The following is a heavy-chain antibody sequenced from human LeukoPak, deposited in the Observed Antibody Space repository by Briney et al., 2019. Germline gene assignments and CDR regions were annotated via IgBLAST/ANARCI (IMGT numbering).Heavy chain of an antibody. CDR2: TYTSGST. V-gene: IGHV4-4*07. J-gene: IGHJ5*02. CDR3: ARDLDSMIRGVAKACDP. CDR1: GGSISSNN. Sequence: ASETLSHTPTEPGGSISSNNWCWIWPPPRKGLEWIGRTYTSGSTNNNISLQSRATTSVDTSKNKFSLKRSSVTAADTAVYYCARDLDSMIRGVAKACDPWGQGTLVSVSS. D-gene: IGHD3-10*01.